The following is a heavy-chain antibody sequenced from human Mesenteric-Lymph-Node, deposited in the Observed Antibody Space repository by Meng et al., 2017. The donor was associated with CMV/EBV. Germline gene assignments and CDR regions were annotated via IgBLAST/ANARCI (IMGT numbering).Heavy chain of an antibody. D-gene: IGHD2-15*01. CDR3: ARGRGIVGSDY. Sequence: SETLSLTCTVSGGFISNYYWTWIRQPPGKGLEWIGYIFHSGNTNYNPSLKSRVTISVDTSKNQFSLKLSSVTAADTAVYYCARGRGIVGSDYWGQGTLVTVSS. CDR2: IFHSGNT. CDR1: GGFISNYY. V-gene: IGHV4-59*01. J-gene: IGHJ4*02.